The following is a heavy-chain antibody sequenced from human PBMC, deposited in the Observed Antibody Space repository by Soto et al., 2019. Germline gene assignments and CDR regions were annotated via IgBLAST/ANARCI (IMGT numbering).Heavy chain of an antibody. V-gene: IGHV1-2*04. CDR2: INPNSGGT. D-gene: IGHD3-10*01. CDR1: GYTFTGYY. CDR3: ARDQDYYGSGSYSNYYYYGMDV. J-gene: IGHJ6*02. Sequence: ASVKVSCKASGYTFTGYYMHWVRQAPGQGLEWMGWINPNSGGTNYAQKFQGWVTMTRDTSISTAYMELSRLRSDDTAVYYCARDQDYYGSGSYSNYYYYGMDVWGQGTMVTVSS.